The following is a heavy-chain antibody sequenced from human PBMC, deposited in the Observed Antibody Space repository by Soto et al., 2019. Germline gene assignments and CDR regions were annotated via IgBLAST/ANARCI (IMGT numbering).Heavy chain of an antibody. Sequence: QVQLVQSGAEVKKPGASVKVSCKASGYTFTSYGISWVRQAPGQGLEWMGWISAYNGNTNYAQKLQGRVTMTTDTXNXXAYMELRSLRSEDTAVYYCARDLELRYFDWFPGNYWGQGTLVTVSS. V-gene: IGHV1-18*01. J-gene: IGHJ4*02. D-gene: IGHD3-9*01. CDR1: GYTFTSYG. CDR3: ARDLELRYFDWFPGNY. CDR2: ISAYNGNT.